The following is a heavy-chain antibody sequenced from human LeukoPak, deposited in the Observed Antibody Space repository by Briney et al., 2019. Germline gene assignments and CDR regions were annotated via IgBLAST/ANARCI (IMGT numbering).Heavy chain of an antibody. Sequence: ASVKVSCKASGGTFSSYAISWVRQAPGQGLEWMGRIIPILGIANYAQKFQGRVTITADKSTSTAYMELSSLRSEDTAVYYCARDPYRYCSSTSCLYYYYGMDVWGQGTTVTVSS. V-gene: IGHV1-69*04. D-gene: IGHD2-2*01. CDR2: IIPILGIA. CDR1: GGTFSSYA. CDR3: ARDPYRYCSSTSCLYYYYGMDV. J-gene: IGHJ6*02.